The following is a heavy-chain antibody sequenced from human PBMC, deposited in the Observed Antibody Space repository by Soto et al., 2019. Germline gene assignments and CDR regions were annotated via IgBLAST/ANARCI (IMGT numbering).Heavy chain of an antibody. CDR2: ISGDAINT. J-gene: IGHJ4*02. D-gene: IGHD5-18*01. CDR1: GFTFISHA. CDR3: TKDVSVYSYGYFDY. V-gene: IGHV3-23*01. Sequence: PGGSLRRSCVASGFTFISHAMSWVRQAPGKGLEWVSAISGDAINTYYADSVKGRFTISRDNSRNTLYLQLDSLRAEDTALYFCTKDVSVYSYGYFDYWGLGTLVTVSS.